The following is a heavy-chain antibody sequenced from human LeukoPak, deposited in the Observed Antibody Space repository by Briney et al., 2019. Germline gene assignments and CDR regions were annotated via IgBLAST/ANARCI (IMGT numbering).Heavy chain of an antibody. J-gene: IGHJ4*02. CDR1: GDSISNSRYY. Sequence: SETLSLTCTVSGDSISNSRYYWGWIRQPPGKGLQWIGSFYYSGNTYYNPSLKSRVTLSVDTSKNQFSLKMSSVTAADTAVYYCARDGPEGILVVAPTHYFHYWGQGTLVTVSS. CDR2: FYYSGNT. V-gene: IGHV4-39*02. CDR3: ARDGPEGILVVAPTHYFHY. D-gene: IGHD2-15*01.